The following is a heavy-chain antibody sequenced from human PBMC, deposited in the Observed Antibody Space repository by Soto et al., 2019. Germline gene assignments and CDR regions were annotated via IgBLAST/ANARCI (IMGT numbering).Heavy chain of an antibody. CDR1: GYTFTSYD. D-gene: IGHD5-12*01. CDR3: GSEWLRFGDAFDI. CDR2: MNPNSGNT. Sequence: ASVKVSCKASGYTFTSYDINWVRQATGQGLEWMGWMNPNSGNTGYAQKFQGRVTMTRNTSISTAYMELSSLRSEDTAVYYCGSEWLRFGDAFDIWGQGTMVTVSS. V-gene: IGHV1-8*01. J-gene: IGHJ3*02.